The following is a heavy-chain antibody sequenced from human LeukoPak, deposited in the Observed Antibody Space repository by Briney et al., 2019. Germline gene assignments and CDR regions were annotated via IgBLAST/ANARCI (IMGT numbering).Heavy chain of an antibody. Sequence: PSETLSLTCTVSGGSISSGSYYWSWIRQPAGKGLEWIGRIYTSGSTNYNPSLKSRVTISVDTSKNQFSLQLSSVTAADTAVYYCARELGENYDFWSGYYTLDYWGQGTLVTVSS. CDR1: GGSISSGSYY. D-gene: IGHD3-3*01. V-gene: IGHV4-61*02. CDR3: ARELGENYDFWSGYYTLDY. CDR2: IYTSGST. J-gene: IGHJ4*02.